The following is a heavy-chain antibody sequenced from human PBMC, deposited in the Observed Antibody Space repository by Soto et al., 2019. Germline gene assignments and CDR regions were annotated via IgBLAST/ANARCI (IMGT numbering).Heavy chain of an antibody. CDR1: GFTFRSYA. V-gene: IGHV3-23*01. CDR3: AKNPTGEGTVWHGFFQGMDV. Sequence: PGGSLRLSCAASGFTFRSYALSWVRRAPGKGLEWASTITGSGDGTYYADSVKGRITISRDNSKNTLFLQVNSLRAEDTAVYYCAKNPTGEGTVWHGFFQGMDVWGQGTTVTVSS. D-gene: IGHD7-27*01. CDR2: ITGSGDGT. J-gene: IGHJ6*02.